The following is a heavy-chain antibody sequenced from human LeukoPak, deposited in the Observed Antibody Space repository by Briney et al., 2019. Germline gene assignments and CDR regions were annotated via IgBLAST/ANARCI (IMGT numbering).Heavy chain of an antibody. CDR3: ARELLRGRWFDP. J-gene: IGHJ5*02. Sequence: GASVKVSCKASGGTFSSYAINWVRQATGQGLEWMGWMNPNSGNTGYAQKFQGRVTMTRNTSISTAYMELSSLRSEDTAVYYCARELLRGRWFDPWGQGTLVTVSS. CDR1: GGTFSSYA. D-gene: IGHD1-26*01. V-gene: IGHV1-8*02. CDR2: MNPNSGNT.